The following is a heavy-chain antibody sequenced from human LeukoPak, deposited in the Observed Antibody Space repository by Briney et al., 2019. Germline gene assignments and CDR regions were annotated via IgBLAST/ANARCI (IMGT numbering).Heavy chain of an antibody. CDR2: INPSGGST. CDR1: GYTFISYF. J-gene: IGHJ4*02. V-gene: IGHV1-46*01. Sequence: GASVKVSCKASGYTFISYFMYWVRQAPGQGLEWMGIINPSGGSTSYAQNFQGRVTMTRDTSTSTVYMELSRLRSEDTAVYYCARAYYYDSSGYHPGGDYWGQGTLVTVSS. CDR3: ARAYYYDSSGYHPGGDY. D-gene: IGHD3-22*01.